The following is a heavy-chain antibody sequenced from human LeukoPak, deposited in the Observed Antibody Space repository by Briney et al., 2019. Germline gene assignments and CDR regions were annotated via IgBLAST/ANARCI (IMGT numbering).Heavy chain of an antibody. CDR2: INDSGDST. V-gene: IGHV3-23*01. D-gene: IGHD2-2*01. J-gene: IGHJ4*02. Sequence: GGSLRLSCAASGFTFSIHLMHWVRHAPGKGLEWVSGINDSGDSTYYADSVKGRSTISRDNPKNTLYLQMNSLRADDTAVYYCANEGYCSSTTCYARSDFDYWGQGTLVTVSS. CDR1: GFTFSIHL. CDR3: ANEGYCSSTTCYARSDFDY.